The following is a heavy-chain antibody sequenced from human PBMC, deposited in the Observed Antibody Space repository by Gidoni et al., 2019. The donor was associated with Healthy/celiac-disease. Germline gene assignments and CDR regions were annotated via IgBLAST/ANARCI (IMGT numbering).Heavy chain of an antibody. J-gene: IGHJ4*02. V-gene: IGHV4-39*01. CDR2: TYYSGST. CDR1: GGSISSSSYY. CDR3: ARRSHSPEGSGYHYGSGSNRAHFDY. D-gene: IGHD3-10*01. Sequence: QLQLQESGPGLVKPSETLSLTCTVSGGSISSSSYYWGWIRQPPGKGLEWIGSTYYSGSTYYNPSLKSRVTISVDTSKNQFSLKLSSVTAADTAVYYCARRSHSPEGSGYHYGSGSNRAHFDYWGQGTLVTVSS.